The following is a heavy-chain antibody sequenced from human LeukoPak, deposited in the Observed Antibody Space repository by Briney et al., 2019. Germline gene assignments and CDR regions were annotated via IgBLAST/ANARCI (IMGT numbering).Heavy chain of an antibody. D-gene: IGHD3-10*01. CDR1: GGSISSYY. Sequence: PSETLSLTCTVSGGSISSYYWSWIRQPPGKGLEWIGYIYYSGSTNYNPSLKSRVTISVDTSKNQFSLKLSSVTAADTAVYYCAREERELLWFGELSHNWFDPWGQGTLVTVSS. CDR2: IYYSGST. CDR3: AREERELLWFGELSHNWFDP. J-gene: IGHJ5*02. V-gene: IGHV4-59*01.